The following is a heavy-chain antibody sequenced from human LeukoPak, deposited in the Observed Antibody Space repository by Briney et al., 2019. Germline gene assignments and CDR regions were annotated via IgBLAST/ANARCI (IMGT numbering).Heavy chain of an antibody. Sequence: GGSLSLSCTASGFTFSSFAMAWVRHAPGKGLECVSTISASLGTPYYSDSVKGRFTISRDNSKNTVSLEMNSLRAEDTAVYYCAKKHFPTSGWIDSWGQGTLVTVSS. CDR3: AKKHFPTSGWIDS. J-gene: IGHJ4*02. V-gene: IGHV3-23*01. CDR1: GFTFSSFA. D-gene: IGHD6-19*01. CDR2: ISASLGTP.